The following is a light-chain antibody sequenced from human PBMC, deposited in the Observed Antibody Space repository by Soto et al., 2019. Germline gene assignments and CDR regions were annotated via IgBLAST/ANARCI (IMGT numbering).Light chain of an antibody. CDR3: QQRRNWPRT. CDR2: DAS. V-gene: IGKV3-11*01. J-gene: IGKJ1*01. Sequence: EIVLTQSPATLPFSPGKRATMFCXASQSVSSYLAWYQQKPGQAPRLLIYDASNRATGIPARFSGSGSGTDFTLTISSLEPEDFAVYYCQQRRNWPRTFGQGTKVDIK. CDR1: QSVSSY.